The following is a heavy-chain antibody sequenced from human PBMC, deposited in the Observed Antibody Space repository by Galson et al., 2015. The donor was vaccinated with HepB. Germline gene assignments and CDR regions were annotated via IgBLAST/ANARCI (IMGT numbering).Heavy chain of an antibody. CDR1: GFTFSFYG. D-gene: IGHD5-12*01. J-gene: IGHJ4*02. V-gene: IGHV3-30*02. CDR3: ANLRSDYEAHFDY. Sequence: SLRLSCAASGFTFSFYGMLWVRQAPGKGLEWVAFIRSDGSNTYYVDSVKGRFTISRDNSKNTLHLQMNSLRREDTAVYYCANLRSDYEAHFDYWGQGTLVTVSS. CDR2: IRSDGSNT.